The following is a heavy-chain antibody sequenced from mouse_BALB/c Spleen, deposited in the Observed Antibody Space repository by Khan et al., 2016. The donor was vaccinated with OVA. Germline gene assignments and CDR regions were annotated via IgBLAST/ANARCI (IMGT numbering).Heavy chain of an antibody. J-gene: IGHJ2*01. CDR2: ITYSGST. Sequence: EVQLQESGPGLVKPSQSLSLTCTVTGYSITSAYAWNWIRQFPGDKLEWMGYITYSGSTNYNPSLKSRISITRDTSKHQFFLQLNSVTTEDTATHYCARGLRYFDYWGQGTTLTVSS. D-gene: IGHD3-1*01. CDR1: GYSITSAYA. CDR3: ARGLRYFDY. V-gene: IGHV3-2*02.